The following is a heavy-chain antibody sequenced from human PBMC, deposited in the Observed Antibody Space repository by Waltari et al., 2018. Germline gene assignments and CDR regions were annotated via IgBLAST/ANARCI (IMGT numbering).Heavy chain of an antibody. CDR1: GFKFRVYS. CDR2: MTSDERTI. J-gene: IGHJ3*01. V-gene: IGHV3-48*01. Sequence: EVQLVESGGGLVLPGGSRRLSCAASGFKFRVYSMNWVRQAPGKGLEWVSYMTSDERTIYYADSVEGRFTISRDNAKGSVYLQMNSLRAEDTAVYYCARSVEGAFDVWGQGTMVTVSS. CDR3: ARSVEGAFDV.